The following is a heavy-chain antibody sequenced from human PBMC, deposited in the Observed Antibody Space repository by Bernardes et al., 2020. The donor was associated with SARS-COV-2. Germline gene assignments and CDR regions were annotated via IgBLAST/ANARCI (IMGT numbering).Heavy chain of an antibody. V-gene: IGHV4-34*01. CDR3: ARGEGSGSYYRLYYYYGMDV. CDR1: GGSFSGYY. CDR2: INHSGST. J-gene: IGHJ6*02. D-gene: IGHD3-10*01. Sequence: SEPLSLTCAVYGGSFSGYYWSWIRQPPGKGLEWIGEINHSGSTNYNPSLKSRVTISVDTSKNQFSLKLSSVTAADTAVYYCARGEGSGSYYRLYYYYGMDVWGQGTTVTVSS.